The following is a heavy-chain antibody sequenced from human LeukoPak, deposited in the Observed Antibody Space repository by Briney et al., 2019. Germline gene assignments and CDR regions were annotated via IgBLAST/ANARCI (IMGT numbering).Heavy chain of an antibody. CDR3: SSLKRDSSGRTYWYFAL. Sequence: GGSLRLSCAASGFTFSDSAMHWVRQASGKGLEWVGRIRSKTNGYATSYAASVKDRFAISRDDSKNMAHLQMYNPKIEDTARYYCSSLKRDSSGRTYWYFALWGRGTLVTVSS. J-gene: IGHJ2*01. V-gene: IGHV3-73*01. D-gene: IGHD6-19*01. CDR1: GFTFSDSA. CDR2: IRSKTNGYAT.